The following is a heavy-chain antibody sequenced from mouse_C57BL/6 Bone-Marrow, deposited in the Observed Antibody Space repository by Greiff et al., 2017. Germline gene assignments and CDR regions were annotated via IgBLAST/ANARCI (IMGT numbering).Heavy chain of an antibody. CDR1: GFTFSSCG. D-gene: IGHD4-1*01. V-gene: IGHV5-6*01. J-gene: IGHJ2*01. CDR3: ARLLTGHFDY. CDR2: ISSGGSYT. Sequence: EVKLVESGGDLVKPGGSLKLSCAASGFTFSSCGMSWVRQTPDKRLEWVATISSGGSYTYYPDSVKGRFTISRDNAKNTLYLQMSSLKSEDTAMYYCARLLTGHFDYWGQGTTLTVSS.